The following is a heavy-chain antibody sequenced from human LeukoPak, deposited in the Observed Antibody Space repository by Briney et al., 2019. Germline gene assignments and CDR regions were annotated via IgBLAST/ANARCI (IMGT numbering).Heavy chain of an antibody. D-gene: IGHD1-26*01. Sequence: GGSLRLSCAASGFTFDDYAMHWVRQAPGKGLEWVSGISWNSGSIGYADSVKGRLTISRDNSKNTLYLQMNSLRADDTAVYYCAKYSGSYFHYFDYWGQGTLVTVSS. CDR1: GFTFDDYA. CDR2: ISWNSGSI. V-gene: IGHV3-9*01. J-gene: IGHJ4*02. CDR3: AKYSGSYFHYFDY.